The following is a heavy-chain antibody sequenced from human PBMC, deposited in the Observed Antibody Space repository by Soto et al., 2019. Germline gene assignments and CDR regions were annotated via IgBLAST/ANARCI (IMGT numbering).Heavy chain of an antibody. D-gene: IGHD3-3*01. CDR1: GFTFSSYG. V-gene: IGHV3-30*03. Sequence: PGGSLRLSCAASGFTFSSYGMHWVRQAPGKGLEWVAVISYDGSNKYYADSVKGRFTISRDNSKNTLYLQMNSLRAEDTAVYYCAMVVIISNTFDYWGQGTLVTVSS. CDR2: ISYDGSNK. CDR3: AMVVIISNTFDY. J-gene: IGHJ4*02.